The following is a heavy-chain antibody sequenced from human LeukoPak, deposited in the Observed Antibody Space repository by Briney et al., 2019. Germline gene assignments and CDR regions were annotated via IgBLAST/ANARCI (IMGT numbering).Heavy chain of an antibody. J-gene: IGHJ6*03. D-gene: IGHD1-26*01. Sequence: SETLSLTCTVSGGSISDYSWTWARQPPGRGLEWIGYIYNTGNTNYEPSLKGRVSISVDTSKNQFSLKLSSVTAADTAVYFCERLRGGTYFAATYYYYMDVWGEGNTVTVSS. CDR1: GGSISDYS. CDR2: IYNTGNT. CDR3: ERLRGGTYFAATYYYYMDV. V-gene: IGHV4-59*01.